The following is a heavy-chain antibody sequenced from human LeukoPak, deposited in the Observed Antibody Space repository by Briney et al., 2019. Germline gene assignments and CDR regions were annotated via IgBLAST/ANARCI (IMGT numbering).Heavy chain of an antibody. Sequence: GGSLRLSCVGSGFKFGSSWMIWVRQAPGKGLEWVANIKEDGSEKFYVGSVKGRFTVSRDNAENSLYLQMNSLRPEDTAVYYCTRYLMGVWGQGTTVTVSS. J-gene: IGHJ6*02. CDR1: GFKFGSSW. V-gene: IGHV3-7*01. CDR2: IKEDGSEK. CDR3: TRYLMGV.